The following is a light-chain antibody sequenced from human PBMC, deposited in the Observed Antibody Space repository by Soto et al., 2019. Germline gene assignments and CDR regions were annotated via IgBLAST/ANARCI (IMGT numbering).Light chain of an antibody. J-gene: IGKJ1*01. CDR2: GAS. CDR1: QSVSSSY. V-gene: IGKV3-20*01. Sequence: EIVLTQSPGTLSLSPGERATLSCRASQSVSSSYLAWYQQKPGQAPRLLIYGASSRATGIPDMISGSGSGTDVTLTISRLEPEDFAVYYCQQYSSSPLTFGQGTKVEMK. CDR3: QQYSSSPLT.